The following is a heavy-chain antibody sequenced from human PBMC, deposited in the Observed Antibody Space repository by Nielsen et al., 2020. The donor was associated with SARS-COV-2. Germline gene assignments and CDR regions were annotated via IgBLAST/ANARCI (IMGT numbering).Heavy chain of an antibody. CDR1: GFTFKNYA. V-gene: IGHV3-74*01. CDR2: INSDGSST. J-gene: IGHJ5*02. D-gene: IGHD1-26*01. Sequence: GGSLRLSCAASGFTFKNYAMSWVRHAPGKGLVWVSRINSDGSSTSYADSVKGRFTISRDNAKNTLYLQMNSLRAEDTAVYFCARGAGGTLVPASLLWLDPWGQGTQVTVSS. CDR3: ARGAGGTLVPASLLWLDP.